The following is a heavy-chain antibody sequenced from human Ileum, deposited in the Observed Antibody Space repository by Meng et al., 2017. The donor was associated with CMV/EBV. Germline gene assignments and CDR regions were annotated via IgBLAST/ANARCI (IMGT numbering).Heavy chain of an antibody. CDR2: INSDGSRT. D-gene: IGHD5-18*01. V-gene: IGHV3-74*01. CDR3: ARDLGRSPALDDC. CDR1: GFTFGIYW. Sequence: EARCVWSEGGLVRPGGSLSLSWPASGFTFGIYWMNWVRQAPGKGMGWVSRINSDGSRTSYADSVQGRFTISRDNAKNTLYMQMNSLRAEDTAVYYCARDLGRSPALDDCWGPGTLVTVSS. J-gene: IGHJ4*02.